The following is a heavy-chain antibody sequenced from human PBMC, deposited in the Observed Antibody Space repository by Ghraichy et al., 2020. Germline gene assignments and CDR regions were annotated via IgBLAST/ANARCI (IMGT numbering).Heavy chain of an antibody. J-gene: IGHJ6*02. V-gene: IGHV4-39*01. CDR3: ATPGDYGDYGYYYYGMDV. Sequence: SETLSLTCTVSGGSISSSSYYWGWIRQPPGKGLEWIGSIYYSGSTYYNPSLKSRVTISVDTSKNQFSLKLSSVTAADTAVYYCATPGDYGDYGYYYYGMDVWGQGTTVTVSS. CDR1: GGSISSSSYY. D-gene: IGHD4-17*01. CDR2: IYYSGST.